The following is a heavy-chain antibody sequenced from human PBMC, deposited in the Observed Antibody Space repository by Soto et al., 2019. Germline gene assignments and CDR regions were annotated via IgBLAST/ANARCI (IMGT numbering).Heavy chain of an antibody. V-gene: IGHV4-61*01. J-gene: IGHJ3*02. CDR1: GGSVSSGSYY. Sequence: QVQLQESGPGLVKPSETLSLTCTVSGGSVSSGSYYWSWIRQPPGKGLEWIGYIYYSGSTNYNPSLKSRVTISVDTSKNQFSLKLSSVTAADTAVYYCAREGDSSGYYLAVSGLDAFDIWGQGTMVTVSS. CDR2: IYYSGST. D-gene: IGHD3-22*01. CDR3: AREGDSSGYYLAVSGLDAFDI.